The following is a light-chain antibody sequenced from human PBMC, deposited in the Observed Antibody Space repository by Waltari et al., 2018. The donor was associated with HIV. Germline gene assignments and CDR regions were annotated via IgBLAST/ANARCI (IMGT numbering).Light chain of an antibody. CDR3: QSYDSSLSGWV. Sequence: QSVLTQPPSVSGAPGQRVTISCTGPTSNIRAGYDPRCYQQLPGTAPKLLIYGNNNRPSGVPDRFSGSKSGTSASLAITGLQAEDEADYYCQSYDSSLSGWVFGGGTKLTVL. CDR2: GNN. V-gene: IGLV1-40*01. J-gene: IGLJ3*02. CDR1: TSNIRAGYD.